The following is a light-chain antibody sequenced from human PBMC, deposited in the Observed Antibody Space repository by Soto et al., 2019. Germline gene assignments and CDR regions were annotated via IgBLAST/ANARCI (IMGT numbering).Light chain of an antibody. Sequence: QSVLTHPASVSGSPGQSITISCTGTSSNVGSYKLVSWYQQHPGKAPKLMIFEVNKRPSGVSNRFSGSKSGNTASLTISGLKVEDEADYYCCSSGGSPTSVCGTGTKVTVL. CDR2: EVN. V-gene: IGLV2-23*02. CDR3: CSSGGSPTSV. J-gene: IGLJ1*01. CDR1: SSNVGSYKL.